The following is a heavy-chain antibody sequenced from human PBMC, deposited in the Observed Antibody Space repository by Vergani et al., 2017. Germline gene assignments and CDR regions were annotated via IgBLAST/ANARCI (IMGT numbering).Heavy chain of an antibody. CDR2: IIPIFGTA. CDR3: AREGWSSTSCYLNYYYDGMDV. V-gene: IGHV1-69*06. CDR1: GGTFSSYA. J-gene: IGHJ6*02. Sequence: QVQLVQSGAEVKKPGSSVKVSCKASGGTFSSYAISWVRQAPGQGLEWMGGIIPIFGTANYAQKFQGRVTITADKSTSTAYMELSSLRSEDTAVYYCAREGWSSTSCYLNYYYDGMDVWGQGTTVTVSS. D-gene: IGHD2-2*01.